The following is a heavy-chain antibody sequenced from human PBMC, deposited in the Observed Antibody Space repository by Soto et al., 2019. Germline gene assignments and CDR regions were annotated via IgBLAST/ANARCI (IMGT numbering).Heavy chain of an antibody. CDR1: GFTFSSYS. Sequence: GGSLRLSCAASGFTFSSYSMNWVRQAPGKGLEWVSSISSSSSYIYYADSVKGRFTISRDNAKNSLYLQMNSLRAEDTAVYYCARVYLGRYDSSGYYGYWGQGTLVTVSP. V-gene: IGHV3-21*01. CDR2: ISSSSSYI. J-gene: IGHJ4*02. CDR3: ARVYLGRYDSSGYYGY. D-gene: IGHD3-22*01.